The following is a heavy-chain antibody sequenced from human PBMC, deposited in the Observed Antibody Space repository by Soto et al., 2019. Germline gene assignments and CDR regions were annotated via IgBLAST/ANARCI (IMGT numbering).Heavy chain of an antibody. CDR3: ARERETSTVTYYFDY. J-gene: IGHJ4*02. Sequence: SETLSLTCTVSGGSISSGGYYWSWIRQHPGKGLEWIGYIYYSGSTYYNPSLKSRVTISVDTSKNQFSLKLSSVTAADTAVYYCARERETSTVTYYFDYWGQGTLVTVSS. CDR2: IYYSGST. CDR1: GGSISSGGYY. D-gene: IGHD4-17*01. V-gene: IGHV4-31*03.